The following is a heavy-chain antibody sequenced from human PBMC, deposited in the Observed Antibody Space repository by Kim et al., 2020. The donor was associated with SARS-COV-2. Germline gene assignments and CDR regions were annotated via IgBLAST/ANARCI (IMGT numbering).Heavy chain of an antibody. CDR1: GFTFSSHW. CDR2: IYSDGSTS. V-gene: IGHV3-74*01. D-gene: IGHD6-19*01. Sequence: GRSLRLSCAASGFTFSSHWMHWVRQAPGKGLVWVSRIYSDGSTSSYADSVKGRFTISRDNAKNTLSLQMNSLRAEDTGVYYCARRQFTSGWYYFDYWGQG. J-gene: IGHJ4*02. CDR3: ARRQFTSGWYYFDY.